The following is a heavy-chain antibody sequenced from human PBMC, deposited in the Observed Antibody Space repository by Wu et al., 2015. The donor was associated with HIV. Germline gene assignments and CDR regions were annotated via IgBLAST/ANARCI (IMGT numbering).Heavy chain of an antibody. CDR2: INPNSGGT. CDR3: AREAEDIVVPAAAFDI. D-gene: IGHD2-15*01. J-gene: IGHJ3*02. CDR1: GYTFTDYY. Sequence: QVQLVQSGAEVKKPGASVKVSCKASGYTFTDYYMHWVRQAPGQGLEWVGWINPNSGGTNYAQKFQGRVTMTRDTSISTVYMELSRLRYDDTAMYYCAREAEDIVVPAAAFDIWGQGTMVTVSS. V-gene: IGHV1-2*02.